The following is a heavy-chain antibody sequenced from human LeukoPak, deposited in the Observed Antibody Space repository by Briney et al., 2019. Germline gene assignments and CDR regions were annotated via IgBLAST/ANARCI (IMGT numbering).Heavy chain of an antibody. CDR2: INHSGST. CDR3: ARPRRRAVAVPAARDAFDI. V-gene: IGHV4-34*01. J-gene: IGHJ3*02. D-gene: IGHD2-2*01. Sequence: SETLSLTCAVYGGSFSGYYWSWIRQPPGKGLEWIGEINHSGSTNYNPSLKSRVTISVDTSKNQFSLKLSSVTAADTAMYYCARPRRRAVAVPAARDAFDIWGQGTMVTVSS. CDR1: GGSFSGYY.